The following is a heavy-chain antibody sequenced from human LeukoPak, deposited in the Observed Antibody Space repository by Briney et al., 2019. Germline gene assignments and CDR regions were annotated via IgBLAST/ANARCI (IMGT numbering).Heavy chain of an antibody. D-gene: IGHD3-22*01. CDR2: IYSGSST. V-gene: IGHV3-53*01. J-gene: IGHJ4*02. CDR1: GFTVSSKY. CDR3: ARGPRPGSSGYPNLDY. Sequence: PAGSLRLSCAASGFTVSSKYMNWVRQAPGTGLERVSLIYSGSSTNYADSVKGRFTISRDNSKNTLYLQMNSLRAEDTAVYYCARGPRPGSSGYPNLDYWGQGTLVTVSS.